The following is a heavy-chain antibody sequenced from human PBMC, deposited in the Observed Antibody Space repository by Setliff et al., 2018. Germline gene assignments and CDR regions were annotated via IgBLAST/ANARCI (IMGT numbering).Heavy chain of an antibody. CDR2: IYPGDSDT. Sequence: PGESLTISCTGSGYSFITYWIGWVRQMPGKGLEWRGIIYPGDSDTRYRPSFQGQVPVSADKSITTASLQWRSLNASDTAIYYCVRAGSGIGGDLDYWGQGTLVTVSS. J-gene: IGHJ4*02. V-gene: IGHV5-51*01. CDR1: GYSFITYW. D-gene: IGHD3-16*01. CDR3: VRAGSGIGGDLDY.